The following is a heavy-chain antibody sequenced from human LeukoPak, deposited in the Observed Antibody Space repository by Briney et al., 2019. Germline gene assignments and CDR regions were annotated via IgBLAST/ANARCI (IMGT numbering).Heavy chain of an antibody. CDR2: IYYSGST. CDR3: ARDRVAAAGTDWFNP. CDR1: GGSISSGGYY. J-gene: IGHJ5*02. V-gene: IGHV4-31*03. D-gene: IGHD6-13*01. Sequence: PSQTLSLTCTVSGGSISSGGYYWSWIRQHPGKGLEWIGYIYYSGSTYYNPSLKSRVTISVDTSKNQFSLKLSSVTAADTAVYYCARDRVAAAGTDWFNPWGQGTLVTVSS.